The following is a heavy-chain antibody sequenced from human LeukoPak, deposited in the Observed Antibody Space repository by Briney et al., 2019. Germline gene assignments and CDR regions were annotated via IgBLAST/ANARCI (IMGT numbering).Heavy chain of an antibody. CDR3: ARDKWQQLVLGAFDI. J-gene: IGHJ3*02. CDR1: GFTFSSYA. Sequence: GGSLRLSCAASGFTFSSYALHWVRQAPGKGLEWVAVITYDGSNKYYADSVKGRFTISRDNSKNTLYLQMNSLRAEDTAVYYCARDKWQQLVLGAFDIWGQGTMVTVSS. V-gene: IGHV3-30*04. CDR2: ITYDGSNK. D-gene: IGHD6-13*01.